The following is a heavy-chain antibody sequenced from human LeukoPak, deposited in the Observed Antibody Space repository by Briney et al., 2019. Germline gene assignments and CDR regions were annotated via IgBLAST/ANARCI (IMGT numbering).Heavy chain of an antibody. V-gene: IGHV4-39*07. CDR2: IYHSGST. D-gene: IGHD6-19*01. Sequence: SETLSLTCTVSGGSISSSSYYWGWIRQPPGKGLEWIGSIYHSGSTYYNPSLKSRVTISVDTSKNQFSLKLSSVTAADTAVCYCARWGGAVAGNFDYWGQGTLVTVSS. CDR1: GGSISSSSYY. CDR3: ARWGGAVAGNFDY. J-gene: IGHJ4*02.